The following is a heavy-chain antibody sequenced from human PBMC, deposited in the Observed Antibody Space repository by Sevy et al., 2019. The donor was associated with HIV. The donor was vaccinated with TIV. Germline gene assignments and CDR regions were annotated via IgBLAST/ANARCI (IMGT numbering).Heavy chain of an antibody. V-gene: IGHV3-30-3*01. D-gene: IGHD1-7*01. CDR2: VSYDGSNK. CDR3: ARGPVSTTRDEYFQY. J-gene: IGHJ1*01. CDR1: GFTLSNYA. Sequence: GGSLRLSCVASGFTLSNYALHWVRQAPGTGLEWVAVVSYDGSNKVYADSVKGRFSISRDNSENTVFLQMNTLRPQDTAVYYCARGPVSTTRDEYFQYWGQGTQVTVSS.